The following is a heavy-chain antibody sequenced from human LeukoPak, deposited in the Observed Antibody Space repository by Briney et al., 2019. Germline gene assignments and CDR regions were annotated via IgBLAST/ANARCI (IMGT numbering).Heavy chain of an antibody. CDR3: ARHQVLYAGDSPLDY. Sequence: GESLKISCKGSGYSFTTYWIAWVRQMPGKGLEWMGIIYPGDSDTRYSPSFQGQVTISADKSINTAYLQWNSLKASDSAIYYCARHQVLYAGDSPLDYWGQGTLATVSS. CDR2: IYPGDSDT. V-gene: IGHV5-51*01. CDR1: GYSFTTYW. D-gene: IGHD2/OR15-2a*01. J-gene: IGHJ4*02.